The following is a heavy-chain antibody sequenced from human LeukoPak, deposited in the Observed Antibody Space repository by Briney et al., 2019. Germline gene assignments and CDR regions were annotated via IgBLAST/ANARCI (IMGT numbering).Heavy chain of an antibody. CDR3: AIITTIGVVPPYMDV. Sequence: GASVKVSCKTSGYSFTDYYMHWVRQAPGQGLEWMGWISAYNGNTNYAQKLQGRVTMTTDTSTSTAYMELRSLRSDDTAVYYCAIITTIGVVPPYMDVWGKGTTVTVSS. D-gene: IGHD3-3*01. CDR1: GYSFTDYY. V-gene: IGHV1-18*01. J-gene: IGHJ6*03. CDR2: ISAYNGNT.